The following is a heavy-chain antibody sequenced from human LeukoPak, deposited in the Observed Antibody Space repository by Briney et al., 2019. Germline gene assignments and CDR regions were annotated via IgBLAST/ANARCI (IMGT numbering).Heavy chain of an antibody. CDR2: IRYDGSNK. V-gene: IGHV3-30*02. D-gene: IGHD4-17*01. Sequence: GGSLRLSCAASGLTFSSYGMHWVRQAPGKGLEWVAFIRYDGSNKYYADSVKGRFTISRDNSKNTLYLQMNSLRAEDTAVYYCAKEADDDYGDYAFDYWGQGTLVTVSS. J-gene: IGHJ4*02. CDR3: AKEADDDYGDYAFDY. CDR1: GLTFSSYG.